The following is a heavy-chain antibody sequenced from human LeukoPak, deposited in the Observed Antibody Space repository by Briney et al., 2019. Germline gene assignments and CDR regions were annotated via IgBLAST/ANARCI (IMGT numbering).Heavy chain of an antibody. Sequence: PSETLSLTCTVSGGSISSSSYYWGWIRQPPGKGLEWIGRIYYSGSTYYNPSLKSRVTISVDTSKNQLSLKLSSVTAADTAVYYCARDHYDILTGYEYYFDYWGQGTLVTVSS. CDR1: GGSISSSSYY. CDR2: IYYSGST. V-gene: IGHV4-39*07. J-gene: IGHJ4*02. D-gene: IGHD3-9*01. CDR3: ARDHYDILTGYEYYFDY.